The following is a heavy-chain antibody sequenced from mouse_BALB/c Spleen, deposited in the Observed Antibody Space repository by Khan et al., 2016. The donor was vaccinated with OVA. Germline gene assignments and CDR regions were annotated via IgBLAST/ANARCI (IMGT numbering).Heavy chain of an antibody. CDR3: AIIFYGYDWFAY. CDR1: ASSSTSYG. Sequence: VQLQESGPGLVAPSQSLSITCTVSASSSTSYGVSWARQTPGKGLEWLGVIWSDGNTNYHSSLKSRLTITKDNSKSQVLLKLNSLQTDDTATYYCAIIFYGYDWFAYWGQGTLATVSA. D-gene: IGHD2-2*01. J-gene: IGHJ3*01. V-gene: IGHV2-3*01. CDR2: IWSDGNT.